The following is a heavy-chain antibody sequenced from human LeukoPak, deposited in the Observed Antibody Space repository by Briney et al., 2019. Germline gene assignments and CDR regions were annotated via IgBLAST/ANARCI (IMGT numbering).Heavy chain of an antibody. Sequence: ASVKVSCKASGHTFTGYYMHWVRQAPGQGLEWMGWINPNSGGTNYAQKFQGRVTMTRDTSISTAYMELSRLRSDDTAVYYCARADYYDSSGYYPQGFDYWGQGTLVTVSS. J-gene: IGHJ4*02. CDR1: GHTFTGYY. CDR2: INPNSGGT. D-gene: IGHD3-22*01. V-gene: IGHV1-2*02. CDR3: ARADYYDSSGYYPQGFDY.